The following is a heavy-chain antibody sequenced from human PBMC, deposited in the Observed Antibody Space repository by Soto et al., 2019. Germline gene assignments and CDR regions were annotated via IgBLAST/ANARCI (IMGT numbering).Heavy chain of an antibody. Sequence: SQTLSLTCAISGDSVSSNSAAWNWIRQSPSRGLEWLGRTYYRSKWYNDFAISVKGRITINPDTSKNQFSLQLNFVTPEDTAVYYCARDVANWFDPWGQGTQVTVSS. CDR2: TYYRSKWYN. J-gene: IGHJ5*02. CDR3: ARDVANWFDP. V-gene: IGHV6-1*01. CDR1: GDSVSSNSAA.